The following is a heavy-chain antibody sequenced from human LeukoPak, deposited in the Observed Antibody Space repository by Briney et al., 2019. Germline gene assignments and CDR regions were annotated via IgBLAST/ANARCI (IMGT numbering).Heavy chain of an antibody. V-gene: IGHV3-53*01. CDR3: ARDLNWGSPY. CDR2: LYSGGSA. J-gene: IGHJ4*02. CDR1: GFTVSSNY. Sequence: PGGSLKLSCAASGFTVSSNYMSWVRQASEKGLEWVSILYSGGSAYYADSVKGRFTISRDNSKNTLYLQMNSLRAEDTAVYYCARDLNWGSPYWGQGTLVTVSS. D-gene: IGHD7-27*01.